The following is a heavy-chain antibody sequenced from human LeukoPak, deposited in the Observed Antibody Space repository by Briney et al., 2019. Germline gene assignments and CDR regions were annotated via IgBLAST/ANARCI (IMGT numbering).Heavy chain of an antibody. CDR3: ARERVRAAARQNNWFDP. CDR2: INPNSGGT. Sequence: GASVKVSCKASGYTLTGYYMHLVRQAPGQGLEWMGRINPNSGGTNYAQKFQGRVTMTRDTSISTAYMELSRLRSDDTAVYYCARERVRAAARQNNWFDPWGQGTLVTVSS. CDR1: GYTLTGYY. J-gene: IGHJ5*02. V-gene: IGHV1-2*06. D-gene: IGHD6-13*01.